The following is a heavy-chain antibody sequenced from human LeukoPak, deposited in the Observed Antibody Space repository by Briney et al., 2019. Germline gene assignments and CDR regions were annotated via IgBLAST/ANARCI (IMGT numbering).Heavy chain of an antibody. V-gene: IGHV3-48*01. J-gene: IGHJ4*02. Sequence: AGGSLRLSCVASGFTFSSYTMNWVRQAPRKGLEWLSYISTSSSTIYYTDSVKGRFTISRDNAKNSLYLQMNSLRAGDTAVYYCARESSITWSSFDYRGQGTLVTVSS. CDR3: ARESSITWSSFDY. CDR2: ISTSSSTI. D-gene: IGHD6-13*01. CDR1: GFTFSSYT.